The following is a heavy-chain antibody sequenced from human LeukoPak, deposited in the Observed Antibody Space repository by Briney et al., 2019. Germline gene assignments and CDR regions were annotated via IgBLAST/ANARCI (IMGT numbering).Heavy chain of an antibody. V-gene: IGHV4-39*02. CDR2: IYYSGST. CDR3: AREGAGYSSEWARFDP. J-gene: IGHJ5*02. CDR1: GGSISSSSYY. D-gene: IGHD6-19*01. Sequence: SETLSLTCTVSGGSISSSSYYWGWLRQPPGKGLEWIGCIYYSGSTYYNPSLKRRVTISVDTSKNQFSLKLSSVTAADTAVYYCAREGAGYSSEWARFDPWRQGTLVTVSS.